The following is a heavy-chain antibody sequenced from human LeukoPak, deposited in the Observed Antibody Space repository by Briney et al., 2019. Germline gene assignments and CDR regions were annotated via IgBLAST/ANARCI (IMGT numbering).Heavy chain of an antibody. Sequence: ASVKVSCKASGYTFTSYAMNWVRQAPGQGLEWMGWINTNTGNPTYAQGFTGRFVFSLDTSVSTAYLQISSLKAEDTAVYYCARSPRYYYDSSGYYSNPYYFDNWGQGTLVTVSS. J-gene: IGHJ4*02. D-gene: IGHD3-22*01. V-gene: IGHV7-4-1*02. CDR3: ARSPRYYYDSSGYYSNPYYFDN. CDR2: INTNTGNP. CDR1: GYTFTSYA.